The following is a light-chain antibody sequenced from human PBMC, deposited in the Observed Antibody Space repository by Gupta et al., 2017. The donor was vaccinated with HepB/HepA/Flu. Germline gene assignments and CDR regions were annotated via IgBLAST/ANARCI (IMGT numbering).Light chain of an antibody. Sequence: QPVLTPPPSVSEALGQGGTIYCNGCSSNLGAHYDVQWYQQFPGTAPRLLTFYNVNRPSGIPDRCSGSKSGTSASLSITGLQTEDEADYYCQSYDFSLSTVVFGGGTKLTVL. CDR1: SSNLGAHYD. V-gene: IGLV1-40*01. CDR3: QSYDFSLSTVV. J-gene: IGLJ2*01. CDR2: YNV.